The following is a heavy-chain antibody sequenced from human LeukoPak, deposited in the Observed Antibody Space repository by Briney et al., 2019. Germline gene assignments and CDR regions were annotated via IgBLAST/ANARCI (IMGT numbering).Heavy chain of an antibody. CDR2: ISYDGSNK. Sequence: GGSLRLSCAASGFTFSSYAMHWVRQAPGKGLEWVAVISYDGSNKYYADSVKGRFTISRDNSKNTLYLQMNSLRAEDTAVYYCAKAAGPTRRGHWFDPWGQGTLVTVSS. V-gene: IGHV3-30*04. D-gene: IGHD2-2*01. CDR1: GFTFSSYA. J-gene: IGHJ5*02. CDR3: AKAAGPTRRGHWFDP.